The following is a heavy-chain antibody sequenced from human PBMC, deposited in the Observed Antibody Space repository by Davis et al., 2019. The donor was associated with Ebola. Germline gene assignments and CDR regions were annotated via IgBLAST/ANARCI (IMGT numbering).Heavy chain of an antibody. CDR2: IRSEATSQ. V-gene: IGHV3-30*02. J-gene: IGHJ4*02. CDR3: ARDGPNYDVDY. CDR1: GFTFSSYW. Sequence: GESLKISCAASGFTFSSYWMSWVRQAPGKGLEWVAFIRSEATSQDYGKSVQGRFFISRDDSKNTLYLQMNSLRVDDTAVYFCARDGPNYDVDYWGQGTLVTVSA. D-gene: IGHD3-22*01.